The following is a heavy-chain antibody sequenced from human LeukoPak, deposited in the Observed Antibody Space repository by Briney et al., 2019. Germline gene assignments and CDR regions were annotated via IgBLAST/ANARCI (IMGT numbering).Heavy chain of an antibody. V-gene: IGHV3-30*03. CDR2: ISYDGSNK. Sequence: GGSLRLSCAASGFTFSSYGMHWVRQAPGKGLEWVAVISYDGSNKYYADSVKGRFTISRDNSKNTLYLQMNSLRAEDTAVYYCAREVVAAAGYFDYWGQGTLVTVSS. D-gene: IGHD6-13*01. J-gene: IGHJ4*02. CDR1: GFTFSSYG. CDR3: AREVVAAAGYFDY.